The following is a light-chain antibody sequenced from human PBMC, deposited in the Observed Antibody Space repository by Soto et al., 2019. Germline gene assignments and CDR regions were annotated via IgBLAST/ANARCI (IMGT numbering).Light chain of an antibody. J-gene: IGKJ4*01. CDR2: AAS. Sequence: DIPMTQSPSSLSASVGDRVTITCRASQGISNYLAWYQQKPGKVPKLLIYAASTLQSGVPFRFSGSGSGTDFTPTISSLQPEDVATYYCQKYNSALRTFGGGTKVEIK. CDR1: QGISNY. CDR3: QKYNSALRT. V-gene: IGKV1-27*01.